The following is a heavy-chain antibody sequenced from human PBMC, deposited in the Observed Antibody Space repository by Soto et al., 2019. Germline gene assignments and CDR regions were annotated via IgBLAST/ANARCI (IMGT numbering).Heavy chain of an antibody. CDR2: MNPNSGNT. Sequence: KVYCKTPGYTYNDYHIDRVSRAPEHGLEWMGWMNPNSGNTGYAQNFRGRVTMTQNTAIGTAYMELSSLRSDETSTYYCTRAYCAETFDFLVQGSRVIVFS. D-gene: IGHD2-21*01. CDR3: TRAYCAETFDF. J-gene: IGHJ5*01. CDR1: GYTYNDYH. V-gene: IGHV1-8*02.